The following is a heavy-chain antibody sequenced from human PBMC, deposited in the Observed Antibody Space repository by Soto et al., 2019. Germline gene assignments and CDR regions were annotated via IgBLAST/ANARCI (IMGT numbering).Heavy chain of an antibody. CDR3: ASRPVMEVAQYGNWFDP. CDR1: GGTFSSYP. J-gene: IGHJ5*02. V-gene: IGHV1-69*13. D-gene: IGHD2-15*01. CDR2: IIPFFGTT. Sequence: GASVKVSCKASGGTFSSYPINWVRQAPGQGLEWMGGIIPFFGTTHSAQKFQGRLTITADESTSTTYMELGSLRSEDTAVYYCASRPVMEVAQYGNWFDPWGQGTLVTVSS.